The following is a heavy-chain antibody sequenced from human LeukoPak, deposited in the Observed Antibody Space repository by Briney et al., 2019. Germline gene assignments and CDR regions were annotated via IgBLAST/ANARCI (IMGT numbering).Heavy chain of an antibody. J-gene: IGHJ4*02. CDR3: ARDYCSSATCYYYFDY. V-gene: IGHV3-53*01. D-gene: IGHD2-2*01. CDR2: IYSRGSI. Sequence: GGSLRLSCAASGFTVSSNYMSWVRQAPGKGLEWVSIIYSRGSIYYADSVKGRFTISRDTSNNSLYLQMNSLTADDTAVYYCARDYCSSATCYYYFDYWGQGTLVTVSS. CDR1: GFTVSSNY.